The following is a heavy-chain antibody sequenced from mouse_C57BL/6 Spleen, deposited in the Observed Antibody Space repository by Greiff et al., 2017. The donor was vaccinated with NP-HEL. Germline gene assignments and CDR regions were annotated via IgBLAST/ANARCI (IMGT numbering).Heavy chain of an antibody. CDR1: GFNIKDDY. CDR2: IDPENGDT. CDR3: TTTTVVPFDD. Sequence: EVQLQQSGAELVRPGASVKLSCTASGFNIKDDYMHWVKQRPEQGLEWIGWIDPENGDTEYASKFQGKATITADTSSNTAYLQLSSLTSEDTAVYYCTTTTVVPFDDWGQGTTLTVSS. D-gene: IGHD1-1*01. V-gene: IGHV14-4*01. J-gene: IGHJ2*01.